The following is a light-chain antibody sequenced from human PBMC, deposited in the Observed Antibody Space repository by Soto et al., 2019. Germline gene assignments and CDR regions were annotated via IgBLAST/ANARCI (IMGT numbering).Light chain of an antibody. CDR2: DAY. J-gene: IGKJ5*01. Sequence: EIVMTQSPATLSVSPGARAPLSCRARQSFRGLLAWYQQKPGQAPRLLIYDAYNRATGIPPRFSGSGSGTDFTLTISSLEPEDSAVYYCQQRHMWPITFGQGTRLEIK. CDR3: QQRHMWPIT. V-gene: IGKV3-11*01. CDR1: QSFRGL.